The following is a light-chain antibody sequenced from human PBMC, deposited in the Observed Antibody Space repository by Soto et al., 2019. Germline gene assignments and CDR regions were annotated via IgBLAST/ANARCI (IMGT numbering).Light chain of an antibody. CDR3: QQYNNWPPIT. J-gene: IGKJ5*01. V-gene: IGKV3-15*01. Sequence: EXVMTQSPATLSVSPGERATLSCRASQSVSKSLAWYQQKPGQAPRLLIYSASTRATGIPARFSGSGSETEFTLTISSLQSEDFAVYYCQQYNNWPPITFGQGTRLEI. CDR1: QSVSKS. CDR2: SAS.